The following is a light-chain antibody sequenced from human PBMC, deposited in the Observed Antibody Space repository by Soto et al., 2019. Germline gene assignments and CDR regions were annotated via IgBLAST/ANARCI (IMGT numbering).Light chain of an antibody. CDR1: QSVSST. V-gene: IGKV3-15*01. Sequence: EIVMTQSPATLSVSLGERATLSCRASQSVSSTLAWYQQKPGQAPRLLVYGASTRATGIPARFSGSGSGTEFTLTISSLQSEDFAVYYCQQYNNWPLTFGQGTRLEIK. CDR3: QQYNNWPLT. CDR2: GAS. J-gene: IGKJ5*01.